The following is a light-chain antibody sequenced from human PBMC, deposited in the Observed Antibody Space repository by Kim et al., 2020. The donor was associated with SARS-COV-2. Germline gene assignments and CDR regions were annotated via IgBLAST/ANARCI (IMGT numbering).Light chain of an antibody. Sequence: VTIPCSGSNSNIAKAFVYWYQQLPGTAPKLLIFGNTQRPSGVPDRFSGSKSGTSASLAISGLRPEDEADYYCAAWDDTLSARLFGGGTQLTVL. CDR2: GNT. V-gene: IGLV1-47*02. CDR1: NSNIAKAF. CDR3: AAWDDTLSARL. J-gene: IGLJ2*01.